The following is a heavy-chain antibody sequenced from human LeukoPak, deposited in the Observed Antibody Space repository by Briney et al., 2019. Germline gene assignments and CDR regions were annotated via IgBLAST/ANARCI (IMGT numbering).Heavy chain of an antibody. CDR2: ISYDGSNK. V-gene: IGHV3-30*04. CDR3: AKDFYDKS. D-gene: IGHD2/OR15-2a*01. J-gene: IGHJ4*02. Sequence: PGGPLRLSCAASGFTFSSYAMHWVRQAPGKGLEWVAVISYDGSNKYYADSVKGRFTISRDNSKNTLYLQMNSLRAEDTAVYYCAKDFYDKSWGQGTLVTVSS. CDR1: GFTFSSYA.